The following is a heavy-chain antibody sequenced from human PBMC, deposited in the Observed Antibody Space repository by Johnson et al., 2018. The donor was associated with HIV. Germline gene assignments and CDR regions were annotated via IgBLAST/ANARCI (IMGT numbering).Heavy chain of an antibody. Sequence: GKGLEWVAVISYDGSNKYYADSVKGRFTISRDNSKNTLYLQMNSLRAEDTAVYYCARGDRDGYNLRDDAFDIWGQGTMVTVSS. V-gene: IGHV3-30*04. CDR2: ISYDGSNK. CDR3: ARGDRDGYNLRDDAFDI. J-gene: IGHJ3*02. D-gene: IGHD5-24*01.